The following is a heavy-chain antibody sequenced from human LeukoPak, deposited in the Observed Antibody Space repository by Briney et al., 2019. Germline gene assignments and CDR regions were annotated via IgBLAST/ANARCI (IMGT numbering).Heavy chain of an antibody. J-gene: IGHJ6*04. CDR1: GFTFSDYY. Sequence: GGSLRLSCAASGFTFSDYYMSWIRQAPGKGLEWVSYISSSGSTVYYADSVKGRFTISRDNAKNSLYLQMNSLRAEDTAVYYCAREPLSPGSYYNVEVYYYGMDVWGKGTTVTVSS. CDR3: AREPLSPGSYYNVEVYYYGMDV. V-gene: IGHV3-11*01. CDR2: ISSSGSTV. D-gene: IGHD3-10*01.